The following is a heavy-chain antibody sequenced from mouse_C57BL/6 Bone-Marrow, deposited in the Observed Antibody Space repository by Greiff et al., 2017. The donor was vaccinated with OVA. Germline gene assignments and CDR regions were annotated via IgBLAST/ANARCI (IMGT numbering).Heavy chain of an antibody. V-gene: IGHV1-55*01. Sequence: QVQLQQSGAELVKPGASVKMSCKASGYTFTSYWITWVKQRTGQGLEWIGDIYPGSGSTNYNEKFKSKATLTVDTSSSTAYMQLSSLTSEDSADYYCAFITTVVGYYAMDYWGQGTSVTVSS. D-gene: IGHD1-1*01. J-gene: IGHJ4*01. CDR1: GYTFTSYW. CDR2: IYPGSGST. CDR3: AFITTVVGYYAMDY.